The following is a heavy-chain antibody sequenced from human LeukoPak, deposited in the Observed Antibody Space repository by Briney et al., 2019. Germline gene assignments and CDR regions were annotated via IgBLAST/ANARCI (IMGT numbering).Heavy chain of an antibody. J-gene: IGHJ4*02. V-gene: IGHV1-46*01. CDR3: ARGLGYGIDY. D-gene: IGHD1-1*01. CDR2: IKPGGGHT. Sequence: ASVNDSCKASRYTFSRYYMHWVRQAPGQRVEWRGLIKPGGGHTSYTQKFQGRVTMTPDTSTSTLYMELSSLRSEDTAVYYCARGLGYGIDYRGQGTLVTVP. CDR1: RYTFSRYY.